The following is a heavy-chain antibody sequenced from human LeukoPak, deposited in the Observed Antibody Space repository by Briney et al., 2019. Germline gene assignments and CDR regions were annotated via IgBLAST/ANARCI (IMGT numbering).Heavy chain of an antibody. Sequence: ASVKVSCKASGGTFSSYAVSWVRQAPGQGLEWMGRIIPIFGIANYAQKFQGRVTITTDESTSTAYMEVSSLRSDDTAVYYCARGTHDYGYYSPLYWGQGTLVTVSS. CDR3: ARGTHDYGYYSPLY. V-gene: IGHV1-69*05. CDR2: IIPIFGIA. J-gene: IGHJ4*02. CDR1: GGTFSSYA. D-gene: IGHD4-17*01.